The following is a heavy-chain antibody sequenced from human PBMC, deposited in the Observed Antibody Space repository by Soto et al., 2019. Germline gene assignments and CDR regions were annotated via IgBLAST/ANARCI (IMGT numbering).Heavy chain of an antibody. CDR3: EKTGYYDSGSRLNDY. CDR2: ISGSGDST. Sequence: EVQLLESGGGLVQPGGSLRLSCAASGFTFSSYAMSWVRQAPGTGLEWVSTISGSGDSTYYAVSAKGRFTISRDSFKSTLFLQMNTLRAADTAIYYCEKTGYYDSGSRLNDYWGQGTLVTVSS. CDR1: GFTFSSYA. V-gene: IGHV3-23*01. J-gene: IGHJ4*02. D-gene: IGHD3-10*01.